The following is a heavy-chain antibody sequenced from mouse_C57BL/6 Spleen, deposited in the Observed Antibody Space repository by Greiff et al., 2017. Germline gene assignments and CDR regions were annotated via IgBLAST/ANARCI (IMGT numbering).Heavy chain of an antibody. Sequence: HVQLQPSWAELAKPGASVKLSCKASGYTFTSYWMHWVKQRPGQGLEWIGYINPSRGYTKYNQKFKDKATLTADKSSSAAYMQLSSLTYEDSAVYYCARDYGSSLWFAYWGQGTLVTVSA. V-gene: IGHV1-7*01. CDR1: GYTFTSYW. CDR2: INPSRGYT. CDR3: ARDYGSSLWFAY. J-gene: IGHJ3*01. D-gene: IGHD1-1*01.